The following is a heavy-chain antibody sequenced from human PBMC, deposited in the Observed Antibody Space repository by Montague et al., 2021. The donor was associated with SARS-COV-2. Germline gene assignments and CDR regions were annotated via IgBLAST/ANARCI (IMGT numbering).Heavy chain of an antibody. CDR3: ARGFDY. CDR2: IYYSGST. Sequence: SETLSLTCTVSGGSISSYYWRWTRQPPGKGMEWIGFIYYSGSTNYNPSLESRDTISVDTSKNQFALKLSSVTAADTAVYFCARGFDYWGQGTMVTVSS. J-gene: IGHJ4*02. CDR1: GGSISSYY. V-gene: IGHV4-59*01.